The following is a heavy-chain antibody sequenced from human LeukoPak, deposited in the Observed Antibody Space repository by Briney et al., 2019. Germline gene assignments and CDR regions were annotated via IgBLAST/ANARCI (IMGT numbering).Heavy chain of an antibody. CDR3: ARAAGWFDY. J-gene: IGHJ4*02. D-gene: IGHD6-19*01. V-gene: IGHV4-34*01. CDR2: INHSGST. CDR1: GGSFSGYY. Sequence: SETLSLTCAVYGGSFSGYYWSWIRQPPGKGLEWIGEINHSGSTNYNPSLKSRVTISVDTSKNQFSLKLSSVTAADTAVYYCARAAGWFDYWGQGTLVTVSS.